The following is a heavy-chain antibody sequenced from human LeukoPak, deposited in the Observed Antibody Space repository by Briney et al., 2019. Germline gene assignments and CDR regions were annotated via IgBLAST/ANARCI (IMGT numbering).Heavy chain of an antibody. CDR3: ASTRGYDIYYFDY. J-gene: IGHJ4*02. D-gene: IGHD3-9*01. CDR2: INHSGST. CDR1: GGSFSGYY. Sequence: SETLSLTCAVYGGSFSGYYWSWIRQPPGKGLEWVGEINHSGSTNYNPSLKRRVTISVDTSKHQFSLKLSSVTAADTAVYYCASTRGYDIYYFDYWGQGTLVTVSS. V-gene: IGHV4-34*01.